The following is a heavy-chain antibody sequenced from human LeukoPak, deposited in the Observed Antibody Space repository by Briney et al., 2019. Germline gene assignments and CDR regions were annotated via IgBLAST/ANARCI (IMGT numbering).Heavy chain of an antibody. V-gene: IGHV5-51*01. D-gene: IGHD3-22*01. Sequence: GESLKISCKGSGYSFTSYWIGWVRQMPGKGLEWMGIIYPGDSDTRYSPSFQGQVTISADKSISTAYLQWSSLKASDTAMYYCARGDNYYDSSGYLYYYYGMDVWGQGTTVTVSS. CDR1: GYSFTSYW. CDR3: ARGDNYYDSSGYLYYYYGMDV. CDR2: IYPGDSDT. J-gene: IGHJ6*02.